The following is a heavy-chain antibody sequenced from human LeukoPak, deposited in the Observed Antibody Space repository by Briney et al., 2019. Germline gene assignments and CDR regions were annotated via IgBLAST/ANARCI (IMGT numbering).Heavy chain of an antibody. D-gene: IGHD6-19*01. J-gene: IGHJ5*02. Sequence: SETLSLTCTVSGGSISSSSYYWGWIRQPPGKGLEWIGSIYYSGSTYYNPSLKSRVTISVDTSKNQFSLKLSSVTAADTAVYYCAPRGYSSGFNWFDPWGQGTLVTVSS. CDR2: IYYSGST. V-gene: IGHV4-39*07. CDR3: APRGYSSGFNWFDP. CDR1: GGSISSSSYY.